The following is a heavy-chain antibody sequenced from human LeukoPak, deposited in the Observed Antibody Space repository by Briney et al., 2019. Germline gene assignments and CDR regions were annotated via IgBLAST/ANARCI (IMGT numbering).Heavy chain of an antibody. CDR2: MYHTGST. V-gene: IGHV4-38-2*02. Sequence: SETLSLTCAVSGYSISSGYYWGWIRQPPGKGLEWIGSMYHTGSTYYNPSLKSRVTISVDTSKNQFSLKLSSVTAADTAVYYCARERVEMTTNDAFDIWGQGTMVTVSS. CDR3: ARERVEMTTNDAFDI. J-gene: IGHJ3*02. CDR1: GYSISSGYY. D-gene: IGHD5-24*01.